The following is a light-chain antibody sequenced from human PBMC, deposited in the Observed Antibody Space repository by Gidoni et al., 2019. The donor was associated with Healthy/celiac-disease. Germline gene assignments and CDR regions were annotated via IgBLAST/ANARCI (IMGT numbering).Light chain of an antibody. V-gene: IGKV3-20*01. CDR2: GAS. J-gene: IGKJ2*01. CDR1: QSVSSSY. CDR3: QQYGSSPPYT. Sequence: EIVLTQSPGNLSLSPGERATLSCRASQSVSSSYLAWYQQKPGQAPRLLIYGASSRATGIPDRFSGRGSGTDFTLTISRLEPEDFAVYYCQQYGSSPPYTFGQXTKLEIK.